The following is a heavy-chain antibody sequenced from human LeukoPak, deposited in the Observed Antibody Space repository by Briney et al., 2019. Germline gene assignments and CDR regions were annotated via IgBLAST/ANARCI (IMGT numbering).Heavy chain of an antibody. J-gene: IGHJ4*02. CDR2: IYSGGST. D-gene: IGHD1-26*01. CDR3: ARYYSLGSYYYFDY. V-gene: IGHV3-66*01. Sequence: GGSLRLSCAASGFTFSDYAMTWVRQTPGKGLEWVSVIYSGGSTYYADSVKGRFTISRDNSKNTLYLQMNSLRAEDTAVYYCARYYSLGSYYYFDYWGQGTLVTVSS. CDR1: GFTFSDYA.